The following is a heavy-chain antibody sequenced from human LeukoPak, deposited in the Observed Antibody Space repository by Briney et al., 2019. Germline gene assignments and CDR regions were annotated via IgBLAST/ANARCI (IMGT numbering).Heavy chain of an antibody. J-gene: IGHJ6*04. Sequence: GGSLRLSCAASGVTFSDYYMSWIRQAPGKGLEWVSYISSSGSTIYYADSVKGRFTISRDNAKNSLYLQMNSLRAEDTAVYYCARDSPKLYSYYGMDVWGKGTTVTVSS. D-gene: IGHD1-7*01. CDR1: GVTFSDYY. CDR2: ISSSGSTI. CDR3: ARDSPKLYSYYGMDV. V-gene: IGHV3-11*01.